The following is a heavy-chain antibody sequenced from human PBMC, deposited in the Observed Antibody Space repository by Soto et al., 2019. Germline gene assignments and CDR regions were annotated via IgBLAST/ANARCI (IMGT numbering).Heavy chain of an antibody. Sequence: EVQLVESGGGWVQPGGSLRLSCAASGFTFSSYDMHWVRQATGKGLEWVSAIGTAGDTYYPGSVKGRFTISRENAKNSLYLQMNSLRAEDTAVYYCARVSAYGGNSGNYGMDVWGQGTTVTVSS. V-gene: IGHV3-13*01. CDR2: IGTAGDT. D-gene: IGHD4-17*01. CDR1: GFTFSSYD. CDR3: ARVSAYGGNSGNYGMDV. J-gene: IGHJ6*02.